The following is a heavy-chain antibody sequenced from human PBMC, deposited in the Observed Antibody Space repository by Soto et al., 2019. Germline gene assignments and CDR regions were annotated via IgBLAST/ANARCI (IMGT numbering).Heavy chain of an antibody. CDR2: INTYNANT. J-gene: IGHJ3*02. CDR3: ARDLLYSTRSTVRFDI. V-gene: IGHV1-18*01. CDR1: GYTFTNYG. D-gene: IGHD6-13*01. Sequence: VQLVQSGVEVKKPGASVKVSCKASGYTFTNYGISWVRQAPGQGLEWMGWINTYNANTNYAQKVQGRVTLTTETSTSTAYMELRSPRPDVTAVYYCARDLLYSTRSTVRFDIWGQGTMLTVSS.